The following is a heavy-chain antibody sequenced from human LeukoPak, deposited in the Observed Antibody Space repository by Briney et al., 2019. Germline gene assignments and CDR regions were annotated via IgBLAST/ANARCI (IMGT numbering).Heavy chain of an antibody. Sequence: GGSLRLSXAASGFTFSNYWMTWVRQAPGKGLEWVANIKQDGSERFYVDSVKGRFTISRDNAKNSLYLQMNSLRAEDTAVYYCAREDTVAGDAFDIWGQGTMVTVSS. V-gene: IGHV3-7*01. J-gene: IGHJ3*02. CDR3: AREDTVAGDAFDI. CDR2: IKQDGSER. D-gene: IGHD4-23*01. CDR1: GFTFSNYW.